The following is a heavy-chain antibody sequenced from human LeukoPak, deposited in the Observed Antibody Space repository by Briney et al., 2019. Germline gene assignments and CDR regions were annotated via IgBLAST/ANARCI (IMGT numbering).Heavy chain of an antibody. CDR2: INHSGSS. J-gene: IGHJ4*02. D-gene: IGHD1-26*01. CDR3: ARGIVGPIDY. CDR1: GGSFSGYY. Sequence: SETLSLTCAVYGGSFSGYYWSWIRQPPGKGLEWMGEINHSGSSNYNPSLKSRVTISVDTSKNQFSLKLSSVTAADTAVYYCARGIVGPIDYWGQGTLVTVSS. V-gene: IGHV4-34*01.